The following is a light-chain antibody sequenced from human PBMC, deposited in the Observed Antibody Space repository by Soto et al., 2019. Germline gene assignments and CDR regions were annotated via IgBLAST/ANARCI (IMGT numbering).Light chain of an antibody. Sequence: EIVLTQSPGTLSLSPGERATLSCRASQSVGNNYLAWYQQKPGQAPRFLIYDASSRATGIPDRFSGSGSGTDFTLTISRLEPEDFEVYYCQQSGSTPLTFGGGTKVEIK. J-gene: IGKJ4*01. CDR2: DAS. CDR3: QQSGSTPLT. CDR1: QSVGNNY. V-gene: IGKV3-20*01.